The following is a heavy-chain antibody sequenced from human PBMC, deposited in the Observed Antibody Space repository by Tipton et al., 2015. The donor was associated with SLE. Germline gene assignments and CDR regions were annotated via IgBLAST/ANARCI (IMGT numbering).Heavy chain of an antibody. J-gene: IGHJ4*02. CDR3: ARDQFGNYHFDF. CDR1: GFTFSNYA. Sequence: SLRLSCVASGFTFSNYAMSWFRQAPGKGLEWVSYISPSGSAIYYADSLKGRFTISRDNAKNSLYLQMNSLRVEDTAVYYCARDQFGNYHFDFWGQGTLVTVSS. CDR2: ISPSGSAI. V-gene: IGHV3-11*01. D-gene: IGHD4-11*01.